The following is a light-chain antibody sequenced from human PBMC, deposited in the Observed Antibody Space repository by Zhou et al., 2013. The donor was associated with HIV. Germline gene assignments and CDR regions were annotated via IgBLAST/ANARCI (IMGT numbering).Light chain of an antibody. CDR2: KVS. CDR3: MQAIHWPIT. J-gene: IGKJ5*01. V-gene: IGKV2-30*02. CDR1: QSLVRSDGNTY. Sequence: DAVMTQSPLSLPVTPGQPASISCRSSQSLVRSDGNTYLNWFQQRPGQSPRRLIYKVSNRDSGVPDRFSGSGSGTDFTLKINRVEAEDVGVYYCMQAIHWPITFGQGTRLEIK.